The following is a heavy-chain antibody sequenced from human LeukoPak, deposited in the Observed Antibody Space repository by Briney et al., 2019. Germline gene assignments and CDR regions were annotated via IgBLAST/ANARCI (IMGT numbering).Heavy chain of an antibody. J-gene: IGHJ4*02. CDR3: ARDLAAASDY. Sequence: SSETLSLTCTVSGYSISNGYYWGWIRQPPGKGLEWVGSIYHRGSTYYNPSLTSRVTISLDRSKKKFSLKLTSVTAADTAVYYCARDLAAASDYWGQGTLVTVSS. V-gene: IGHV4-38-2*02. D-gene: IGHD6-13*01. CDR2: IYHRGST. CDR1: GYSISNGYY.